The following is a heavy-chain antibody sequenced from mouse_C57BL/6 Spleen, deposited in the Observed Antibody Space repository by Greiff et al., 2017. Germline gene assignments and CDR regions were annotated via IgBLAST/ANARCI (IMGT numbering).Heavy chain of an antibody. CDR3: TRGGTTVVAFSSPND. Sequence: QVQLQQSGAELVRPGASVTLSCKASGYTFTDYEMHWVKQTPVHGLEWIGAIDPETGGTAYNQKFKGKAILTADKSSSTAYMELRSLTSEDSAVYYCTRGGTTVVAFSSPNDWGQGTTLTVSS. D-gene: IGHD1-1*01. CDR2: IDPETGGT. CDR1: GYTFTDYE. V-gene: IGHV1-15*01. J-gene: IGHJ2*01.